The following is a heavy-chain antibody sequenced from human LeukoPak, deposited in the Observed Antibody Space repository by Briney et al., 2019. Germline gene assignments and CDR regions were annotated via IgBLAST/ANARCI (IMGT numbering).Heavy chain of an antibody. CDR3: AKDSTVAGTFAFDI. V-gene: IGHV3-7*01. CDR1: GFKFSTYW. J-gene: IGHJ3*02. CDR2: IKEDGSEK. Sequence: HPGGSLRLSCAASGFKFSTYWMSWVRQAPGKGLEWVANIKEDGSEKYYVDSVKGRFTISRDNSKNTLYLQMNSLRAEDTAVYYCAKDSTVAGTFAFDIWGQGTMVTVSS. D-gene: IGHD6-19*01.